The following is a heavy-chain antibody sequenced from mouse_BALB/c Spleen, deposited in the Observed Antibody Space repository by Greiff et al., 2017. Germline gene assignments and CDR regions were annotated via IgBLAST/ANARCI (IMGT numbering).Heavy chain of an antibody. V-gene: IGHV5-17*02. Sequence: EVQGVESGGGLVQPGGSRKLSCAASGFTFSGFGMHWVRQAPEKGLEWVAYISSGSSTIYYADTVKGRFTISRDNPKNTLFLQMTSLRSEDTAMYYCARDGNYVDYAMDYWGQGTSVTVSS. D-gene: IGHD2-1*01. CDR2: ISSGSSTI. CDR1: GFTFSGFG. CDR3: ARDGNYVDYAMDY. J-gene: IGHJ4*01.